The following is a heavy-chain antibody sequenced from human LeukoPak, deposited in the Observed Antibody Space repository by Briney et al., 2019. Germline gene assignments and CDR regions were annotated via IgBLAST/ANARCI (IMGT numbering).Heavy chain of an antibody. J-gene: IGHJ2*01. CDR3: ARQNRLQVAVPHWYFDL. CDR1: GGSINSYY. V-gene: IGHV4-59*01. Sequence: PSETLSLTCTVSGGSINSYYWSWIRQPPGKGLEWIGYIYYSGSTNYNPSLKSRVTISVDTSKNQFSLKLSSVTAADTAVYYCARQNRLQVAVPHWYFDLWGRGTLVTVSS. CDR2: IYYSGST. D-gene: IGHD2/OR15-2a*01.